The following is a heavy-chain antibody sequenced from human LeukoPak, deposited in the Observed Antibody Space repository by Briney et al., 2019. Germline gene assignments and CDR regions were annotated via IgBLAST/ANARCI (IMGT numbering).Heavy chain of an antibody. CDR3: ARDLGIVVVPAASFDY. V-gene: IGHV1-58*02. D-gene: IGHD2-2*01. CDR2: IVVGSGNT. CDR1: GFTFTSSA. J-gene: IGHJ4*02. Sequence: GASVKVSCKASGFTFTSSAMQWVRQARGQRLEWIGWIVVGSGNTNYAQKFQERVTITRDMSTSTAYMELRSLRSDDTAVYYCARDLGIVVVPAASFDYWGQGTLVTVSS.